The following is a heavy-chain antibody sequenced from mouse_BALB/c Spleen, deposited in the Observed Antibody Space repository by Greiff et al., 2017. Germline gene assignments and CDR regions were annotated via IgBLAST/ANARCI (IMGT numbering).Heavy chain of an antibody. Sequence: VHLVESGPGLVAPSQSLSITCTVSGFSLTSYGVHWVRQPPGKGLEWLGVIWAGGSTNYNSALMSRLSISKDNSKSQVFLKMNSLQTDDTAMYYCARGGLRPYYAMDYWGQGTSVTVSS. D-gene: IGHD2-4*01. CDR3: ARGGLRPYYAMDY. V-gene: IGHV2-9*02. CDR1: GFSLTSYG. CDR2: IWAGGST. J-gene: IGHJ4*01.